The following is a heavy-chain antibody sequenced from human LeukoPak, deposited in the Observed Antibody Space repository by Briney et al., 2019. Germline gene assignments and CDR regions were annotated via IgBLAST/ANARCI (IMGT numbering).Heavy chain of an antibody. CDR3: ARDGYCSSTSCYVSYYYYHYGMDV. Sequence: PGGSLRLSCAASGFTFSSYWMSWVRQAPGKGLEWVANIKQDGSEKYYVDSVKGRFTISRDNAKNSLYLQMNSLRAEDTAVYYCARDGYCSSTSCYVSYYYYHYGMDVWGQGTTVTVSS. CDR2: IKQDGSEK. D-gene: IGHD2-2*03. V-gene: IGHV3-7*01. CDR1: GFTFSSYW. J-gene: IGHJ6*02.